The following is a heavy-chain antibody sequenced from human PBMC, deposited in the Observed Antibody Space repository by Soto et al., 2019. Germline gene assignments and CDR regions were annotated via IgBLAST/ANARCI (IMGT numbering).Heavy chain of an antibody. CDR3: ARVTSYSSGWRTPRDYYYYGMDV. J-gene: IGHJ6*02. D-gene: IGHD6-19*01. Sequence: QVQLVESGGGVVQPGRSLRLSCAASGFTFSSYGMHWVRQAPGKGLEWVAVIWYDGSNKYYADSVKGRFTISRDNSKNTLHRQMXXLRAEDTAVYYCARVTSYSSGWRTPRDYYYYGMDVWGQGTTVTVSS. CDR2: IWYDGSNK. V-gene: IGHV3-33*01. CDR1: GFTFSSYG.